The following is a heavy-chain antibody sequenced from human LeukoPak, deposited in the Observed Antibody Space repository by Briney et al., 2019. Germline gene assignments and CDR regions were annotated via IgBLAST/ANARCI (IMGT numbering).Heavy chain of an antibody. V-gene: IGHV4-34*01. CDR2: INHSGST. D-gene: IGHD3-16*01. CDR3: ARVRGNRGKYFDY. J-gene: IGHJ4*02. Sequence: PSETLSPTCAVYGGSFSGYYWSWIRQPPGKGLEWIGEINHSGSTNYNPSLKSRVTISVDTSKNQFSLKLSSVTAADTAVYYCARVRGNRGKYFDYWGQGTLVTVSS. CDR1: GGSFSGYY.